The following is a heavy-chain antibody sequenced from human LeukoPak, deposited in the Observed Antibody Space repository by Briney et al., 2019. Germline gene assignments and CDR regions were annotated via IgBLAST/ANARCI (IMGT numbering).Heavy chain of an antibody. CDR1: GFTVSSNY. Sequence: PGGSLRLSCAASGFTVSSNYMSWVRQAPGKGLEWVSAISGSGGSTYYADSVKGRFTISRDNSKNTLYLQMNSLRAEDTAVYYCARVGERYCSGGSCYWFDPWGQGTLVTVSS. CDR2: ISGSGGST. CDR3: ARVGERYCSGGSCYWFDP. V-gene: IGHV3-53*05. J-gene: IGHJ5*02. D-gene: IGHD2-15*01.